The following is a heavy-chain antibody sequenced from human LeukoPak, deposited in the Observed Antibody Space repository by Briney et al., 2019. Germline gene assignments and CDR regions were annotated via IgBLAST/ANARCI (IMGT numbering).Heavy chain of an antibody. D-gene: IGHD1-7*01. V-gene: IGHV3-48*04. J-gene: IGHJ4*02. Sequence: GGSLRLSCAASGFTFSSYSMNWVRQAPGKGLEWVSYISSSSSTIYYADSVKGRFTISRDNAKNSLYLQMNSLRAEDTAFYYCARNNWNYDFQLDYWGQGTLVTVSS. CDR3: ARNNWNYDFQLDY. CDR2: ISSSSSTI. CDR1: GFTFSSYS.